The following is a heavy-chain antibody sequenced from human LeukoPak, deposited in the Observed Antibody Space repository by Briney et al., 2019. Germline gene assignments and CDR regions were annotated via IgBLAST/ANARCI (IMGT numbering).Heavy chain of an antibody. V-gene: IGHV4-59*02. CDR3: AKFGGDYDMAV. D-gene: IGHD3-16*01. J-gene: IGHJ6*02. Sequence: PWETLSLTCSVFGGSVSGYYWTWVRQPPGKGQEWIGHIHYSGKADYNPSLKSRITISVDTSKNAISLRMNSTTAADTGIYYCAKFGGDYDMAVWGQGTTVSVSS. CDR1: GGSVSGYY. CDR2: IHYSGKA.